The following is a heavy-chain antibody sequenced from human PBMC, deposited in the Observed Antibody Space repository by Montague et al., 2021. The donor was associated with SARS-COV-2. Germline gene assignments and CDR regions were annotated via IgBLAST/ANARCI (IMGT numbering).Heavy chain of an antibody. V-gene: IGHV4-61*01. CDR3: ATYRQGGSGRGY. Sequence: SETLSLTCTVSGVSVSNPYYHWSWIRDPPGKGLEWIGTIDSGGSPTSIPSLSSRFTTPLVTSKNQLSLRLTPATAADTAVYYCATYRQGGSGRGYWGQGILVTVSS. D-gene: IGHD3-10*01. CDR1: GVSVSNPYYH. CDR2: IDSGGSP. J-gene: IGHJ4*02.